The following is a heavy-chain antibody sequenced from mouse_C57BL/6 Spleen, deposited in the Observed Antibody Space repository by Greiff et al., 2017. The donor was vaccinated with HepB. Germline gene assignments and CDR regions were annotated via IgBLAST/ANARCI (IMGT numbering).Heavy chain of an antibody. D-gene: IGHD3-2*02. CDR2: IYPGSGST. V-gene: IGHV1-55*01. CDR1: GYTFTSYW. CDR3: ARHSSGRYYYAMDY. J-gene: IGHJ4*01. Sequence: LQQPGAELVKPGASVKMSCKASGYTFTSYWITWVKQRPGQGLEWIGDIYPGSGSTNYNEKFKSKATLTVDTSSSTAYMQLSSLTSEDSAVYYCARHSSGRYYYAMDYWGQGTSVTVSS.